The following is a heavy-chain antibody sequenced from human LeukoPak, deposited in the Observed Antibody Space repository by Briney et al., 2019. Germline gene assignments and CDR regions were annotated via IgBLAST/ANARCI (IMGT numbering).Heavy chain of an antibody. CDR3: ARNKTITAAGTYY. CDR1: GGSISSSTYY. J-gene: IGHJ4*02. Sequence: SETLSLTCTVSGGSISSSTYYWGWIRQPPGKGLEWIGSLYNRASTHYNPSLKSRVTMAVDTSKNQFSLKLRSVTAADTAIYYCARNKTITAAGTYYWGQGTLVTVSS. CDR2: LYNRAST. D-gene: IGHD6-13*01. V-gene: IGHV4-39*01.